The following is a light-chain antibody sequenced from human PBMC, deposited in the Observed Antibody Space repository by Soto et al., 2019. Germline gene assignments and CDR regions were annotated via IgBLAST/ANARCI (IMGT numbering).Light chain of an antibody. CDR1: KLGDKY. Sequence: SYELTQPPSVSVSPGQTASITCSGDKLGDKYACWYQQKPGQSPVLVIYKDSKRPSGIPERFPGSNSGNTATLTISGTQAVDEADYYCQAWDSSTVVFGGGTTLTVL. V-gene: IGLV3-1*01. CDR2: KDS. J-gene: IGLJ2*01. CDR3: QAWDSSTVV.